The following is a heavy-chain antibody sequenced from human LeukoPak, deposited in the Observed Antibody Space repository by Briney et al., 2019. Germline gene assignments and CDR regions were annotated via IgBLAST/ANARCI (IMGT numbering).Heavy chain of an antibody. J-gene: IGHJ4*02. CDR2: ISYDGSNK. CDR1: GFTFSSYS. Sequence: GGSLRLSCAASGFTFSSYSMNWVRQAPGKGLEWVAVISYDGSNKYYADSVKGRFTISRDNSKNTLYLQMNSLRAEDTAVYYCASPYYWGQGILVTVSS. V-gene: IGHV3-30*03. CDR3: ASPYY.